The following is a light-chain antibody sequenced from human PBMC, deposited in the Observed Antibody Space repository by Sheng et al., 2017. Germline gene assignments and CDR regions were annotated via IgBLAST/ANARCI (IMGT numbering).Light chain of an antibody. V-gene: IGKV3-20*01. J-gene: IGKJ3*01. CDR2: AAS. Sequence: EIVLTQSPGTLSLSPGERATLSCRASESVKSDYLAWYQQSPGQAPXLLIYAASTRATGVPQTGSMAVGLGXTSLSPITRLEPEDFALYYCQHYGNSLGTFGPGTKVDIK. CDR1: ESVKSDY. CDR3: QHYGNSLGT.